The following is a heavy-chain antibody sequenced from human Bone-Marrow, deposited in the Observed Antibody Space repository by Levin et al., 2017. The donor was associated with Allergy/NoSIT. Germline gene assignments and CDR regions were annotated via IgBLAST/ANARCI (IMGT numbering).Heavy chain of an antibody. V-gene: IGHV5-51*01. CDR1: GYSFTSYW. CDR2: IYPGDSDT. CDR3: ARRGCSSTSCATSVAFDI. D-gene: IGHD2-2*01. J-gene: IGHJ3*02. Sequence: GESLKISCQGSGYSFTSYWIGWVRQMPGKGLEWMGIIYPGDSDTRYSPSFQGQVTISADKSISTAYLQWSSLKASDTAMYYCARRGCSSTSCATSVAFDIWGQGTMVTVSS.